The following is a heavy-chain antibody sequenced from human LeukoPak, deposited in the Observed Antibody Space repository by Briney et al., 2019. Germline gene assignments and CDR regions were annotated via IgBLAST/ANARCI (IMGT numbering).Heavy chain of an antibody. V-gene: IGHV4-4*02. CDR2: IYHSGST. J-gene: IGHJ4*02. Sequence: GSLRLSCAASGFTFSSYWMSWVRQPPGKGLEWIGSIYHSGSTTYNPSLKSRVTISVDTSKNQFSLKLSSVTAADTAVYYCARFPRYWGQGILVTVSS. CDR3: ARFPRY. CDR1: GFTFSSYW.